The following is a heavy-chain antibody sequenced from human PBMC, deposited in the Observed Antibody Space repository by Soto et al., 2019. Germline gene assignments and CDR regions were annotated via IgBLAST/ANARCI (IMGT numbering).Heavy chain of an antibody. D-gene: IGHD2-21*02. J-gene: IGHJ6*02. Sequence: QVQLVQSGAEVKKPGSSVKVSCKASGGTFSSYAISWVRQAPGQGLEWMGGIIPTFGTANYAQKFQGRVTITADESTSTAYVELSSLRTEDTAVYYCARHCGGDCYPPYADFGMDLWGQGTTVNVSS. CDR3: ARHCGGDCYPPYADFGMDL. CDR2: IIPTFGTA. CDR1: GGTFSSYA. V-gene: IGHV1-69*01.